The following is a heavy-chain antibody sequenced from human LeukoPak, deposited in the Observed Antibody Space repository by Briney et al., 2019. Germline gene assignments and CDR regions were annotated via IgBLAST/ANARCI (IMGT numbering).Heavy chain of an antibody. CDR2: ISTNSNYI. CDR1: GFIFNTYS. CDR3: ARVNWLLSPSDY. V-gene: IGHV3-21*01. D-gene: IGHD3-9*01. J-gene: IGHJ4*02. Sequence: GGSLRLSCAASGFIFNTYSMNWVRQAPGKGLEWVSSISTNSNYIYYADSVKGRFTISRDNAKNSVYLQMNGLRVEDTAMYYCARVNWLLSPSDYWGQGTLVTVSS.